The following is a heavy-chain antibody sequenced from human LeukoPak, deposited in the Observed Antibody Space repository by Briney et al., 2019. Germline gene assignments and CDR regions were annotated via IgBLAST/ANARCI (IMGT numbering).Heavy chain of an antibody. CDR1: GGSISSYY. CDR2: IYYSGST. V-gene: IGHV4-59*01. D-gene: IGHD3-22*01. Sequence: SETLSLTCTVSGGSISSYYWSWIRQPPGKGLEWIGYIYYSGSTNYNPSLKSRVTISVDMSKNQFSLKLSSVTAADTAVYYCARYRDYYDSSGSPPGMDWYFDLWGRGTLVTVSS. J-gene: IGHJ2*01. CDR3: ARYRDYYDSSGSPPGMDWYFDL.